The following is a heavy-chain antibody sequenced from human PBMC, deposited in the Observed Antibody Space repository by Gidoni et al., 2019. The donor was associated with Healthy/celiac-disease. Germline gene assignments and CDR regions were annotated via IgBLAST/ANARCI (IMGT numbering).Heavy chain of an antibody. CDR3: SPVAGTGYFQH. Sequence: QLQLQESGPGLVKPSETLSLTCTVSGGSISSSSYYWGWIRQPPGKGLEWIGSIYYSGSTYYNPSLKSRVTISVDTSKNQFSLKLSSVTAADTAVYYCSPVAGTGYFQHWGQGTLVTVSS. D-gene: IGHD6-19*01. CDR2: IYYSGST. CDR1: GGSISSSSYY. J-gene: IGHJ1*01. V-gene: IGHV4-39*07.